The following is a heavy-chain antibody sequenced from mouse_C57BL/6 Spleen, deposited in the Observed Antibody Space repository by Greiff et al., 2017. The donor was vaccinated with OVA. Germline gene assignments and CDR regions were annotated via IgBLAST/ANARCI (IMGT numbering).Heavy chain of an antibody. J-gene: IGHJ2*01. V-gene: IGHV5-16*01. CDR3: ARDTLSYFDY. CDR2: INYDGSST. Sequence: EVQLVESEGGLVQPGSSMKLSCTASGFTFSDYYMAWVRQVPEKGLEWVANINYDGSSTYYLDSLKSRFIISRDNAKNILYLQMSSLKSEDTATYYCARDTLSYFDYWGQGTTLTVSS. CDR1: GFTFSDYY.